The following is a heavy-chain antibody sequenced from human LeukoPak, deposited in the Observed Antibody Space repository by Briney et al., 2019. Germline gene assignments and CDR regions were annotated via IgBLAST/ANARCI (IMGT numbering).Heavy chain of an antibody. CDR3: ARHDYDFWSGYHYYMDV. V-gene: IGHV1-69*02. J-gene: IGHJ6*03. D-gene: IGHD3-3*01. CDR2: IIPILGIA. CDR1: GGTFSSYT. Sequence: SVKVSCKASGGTFSSYTISWVRQAPGQGLEWMGRIIPILGIANYAQKFQGRVTITADKSTSTAYMELGSLRSEDTAVYYCARHDYDFWSGYHYYMDVWGKGTTVTVSS.